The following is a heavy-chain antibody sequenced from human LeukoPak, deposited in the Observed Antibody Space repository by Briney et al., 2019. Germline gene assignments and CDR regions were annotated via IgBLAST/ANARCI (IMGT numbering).Heavy chain of an antibody. CDR3: ARDSLLPSAMGYYYMDV. V-gene: IGHV4-61*02. Sequence: SETLSLTCTVSGGSISSGSYYWSWIRQPAGKGLEWIGRIYTSGSTNHNPSLKSRVTISVDASKNQFSLKLSSVTAADTALYYCARDSLLPSAMGYYYMDVWGKGTTVTVSS. CDR1: GGSISSGSYY. CDR2: IYTSGST. D-gene: IGHD2-2*01. J-gene: IGHJ6*03.